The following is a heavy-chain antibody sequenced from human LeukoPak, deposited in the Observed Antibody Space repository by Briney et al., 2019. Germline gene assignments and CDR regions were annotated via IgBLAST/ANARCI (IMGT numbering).Heavy chain of an antibody. CDR3: AREGFYGDLDY. J-gene: IGHJ4*02. V-gene: IGHV3-20*01. CDR2: INWNGGST. D-gene: IGHD4-17*01. Sequence: GGSLRLSCAASGLTFSNSAMSWVRQAPGKGLEWVSGINWNGGSTGYADSVKGRFTISRDNAKNSLYLQMNSLRAEDTALYHCAREGFYGDLDYWGQGTLVTVSS. CDR1: GLTFSNSA.